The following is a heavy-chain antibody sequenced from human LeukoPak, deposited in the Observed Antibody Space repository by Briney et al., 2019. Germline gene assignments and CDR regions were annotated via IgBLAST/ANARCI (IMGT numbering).Heavy chain of an antibody. CDR2: MTGPADTT. CDR3: AKGAEIDH. J-gene: IGHJ4*02. Sequence: PGGSLRLSCAASGFNFNNFAMSWVRQAPGKGPEWLSAMTGPADTTYYAGSVKGRFTISRDYSKSMVYPQMTSLRVEDTAIYYCAKGAEIDHWGQGTLVTVSS. V-gene: IGHV3-23*01. CDR1: GFNFNNFA.